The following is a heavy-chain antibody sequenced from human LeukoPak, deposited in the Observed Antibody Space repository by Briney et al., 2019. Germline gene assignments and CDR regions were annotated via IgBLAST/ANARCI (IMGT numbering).Heavy chain of an antibody. V-gene: IGHV1-8*02. CDR2: MNPNSGNT. Sequence: GASVKVSCKASGYTFTGYYMHWVRQAPGQGLEWMGWMNPNSGNTDYAQKFQGRVTMTRSTSINTAYMELSSLGSEHTAVYYCARPRENSGYYQYYFDYWGQGTLVTVSS. CDR1: GYTFTGYY. CDR3: ARPRENSGYYQYYFDY. D-gene: IGHD3-22*01. J-gene: IGHJ4*02.